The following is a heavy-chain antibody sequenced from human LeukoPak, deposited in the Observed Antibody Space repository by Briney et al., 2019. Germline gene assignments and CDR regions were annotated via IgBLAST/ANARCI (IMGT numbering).Heavy chain of an antibody. CDR3: ARGEPIVGATYYYYGMDV. D-gene: IGHD1-26*01. J-gene: IGHJ6*04. CDR1: GFTFSSYS. V-gene: IGHV3-21*01. Sequence: GGTLRLSCAASGFTFSSYSMNSVRQAPGKGLEWVSSISSSSSYIYYADSVKGRFTISRDNAKNSLYLQMNSLRAEDTAVYYCARGEPIVGATYYYYGMDVWGKGTTVTVSS. CDR2: ISSSSSYI.